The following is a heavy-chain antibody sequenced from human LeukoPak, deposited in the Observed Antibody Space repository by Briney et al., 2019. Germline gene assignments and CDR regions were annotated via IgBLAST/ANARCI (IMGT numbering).Heavy chain of an antibody. V-gene: IGHV4-39*07. D-gene: IGHD2-2*01. CDR2: IYYSGST. CDR3: AGGGYCSSTSCITGDYYYYYYMDV. J-gene: IGHJ6*03. Sequence: PSETLSLTCTVSGGSISSSSYYWGWIRQPPGKGLEWIGSIYYSGSTYYNPSLKSRVTISVDTSKNQFSLKLSSVTAADTAVYYCAGGGYCSSTSCITGDYYYYYYMDVWGKGTTVTVSS. CDR1: GGSISSSSYY.